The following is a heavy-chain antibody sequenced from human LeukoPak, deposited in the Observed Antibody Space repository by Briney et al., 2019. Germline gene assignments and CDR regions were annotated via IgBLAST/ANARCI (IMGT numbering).Heavy chain of an antibody. CDR3: AKGTTYGSGSYLDY. D-gene: IGHD3-10*01. Sequence: PGGSLRPSCAAPGFTFDDYGMSWVRQGPGKGLEWVSAINRNGDSTGYADSVKGRFTISRDNAKNSLYLQMNSLRAEDTALYYCAKGTTYGSGSYLDYWGQGTLVTVSS. CDR1: GFTFDDYG. CDR2: INRNGDST. V-gene: IGHV3-20*04. J-gene: IGHJ4*02.